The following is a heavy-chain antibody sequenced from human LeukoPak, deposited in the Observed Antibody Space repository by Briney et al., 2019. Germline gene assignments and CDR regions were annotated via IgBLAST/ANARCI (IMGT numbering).Heavy chain of an antibody. CDR1: GFTFISYN. Sequence: GGSLRLSCAASGFTFISYNMNWVRQAPGKGLEWVSSISTRSNYIHHADSVKGRFTISRDNAKNSLYLQMNSLRAEDTAVYYCARHLRGVGANHWFDPCGQGSLVTVSS. V-gene: IGHV3-21*01. CDR3: ARHLRGVGANHWFDP. CDR2: ISTRSNYI. J-gene: IGHJ5*02. D-gene: IGHD1-26*01.